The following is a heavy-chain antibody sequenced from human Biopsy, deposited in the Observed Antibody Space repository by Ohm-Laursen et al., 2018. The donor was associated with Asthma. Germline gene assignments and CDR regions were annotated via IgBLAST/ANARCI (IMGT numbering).Heavy chain of an antibody. Sequence: SLRLSCAAPGFAVSRDYMCWGRQAPGKGLEWVSVIYSGGTSHTADSVRGRFTISRDYSKNTLYLQMHSLRAEDTAVYYCARGDSSNWSHYYFDYWGQGTLVTVSS. J-gene: IGHJ4*02. V-gene: IGHV3-53*01. D-gene: IGHD3-22*01. CDR1: GFAVSRDY. CDR3: ARGDSSNWSHYYFDY. CDR2: IYSGGTS.